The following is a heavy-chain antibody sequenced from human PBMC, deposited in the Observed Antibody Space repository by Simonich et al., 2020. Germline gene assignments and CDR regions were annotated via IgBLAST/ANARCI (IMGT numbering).Heavy chain of an antibody. CDR3: ASASYGSGSYYDY. Sequence: QVQLVQSGAEVKKPGASVKVSCKASGYTFTGYYMHWVRQAPGQGLEWMGWINPNSGGTNDAQKFQGRVTMTRDTSISTAYMELSRLRSDDTAVYYCASASYGSGSYYDYWGQGTLVTVSS. CDR2: INPNSGGT. J-gene: IGHJ4*02. CDR1: GYTFTGYY. V-gene: IGHV1-2*02. D-gene: IGHD3-10*01.